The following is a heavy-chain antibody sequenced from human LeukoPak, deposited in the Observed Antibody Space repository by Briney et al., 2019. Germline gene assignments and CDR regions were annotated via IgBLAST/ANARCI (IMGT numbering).Heavy chain of an antibody. Sequence: PGGSLRLSCAASGFTFSSYEMNWVRQAPGKGLEWVSYISSSGSTIYYADSVKGRFTISRDNAKNSLYLQMNSLRAEDTAVYYCARNAGGSGTNYDYWGQGTLVTVSS. D-gene: IGHD3-10*01. CDR1: GFTFSSYE. J-gene: IGHJ4*02. CDR3: ARNAGGSGTNYDY. CDR2: ISSSGSTI. V-gene: IGHV3-48*03.